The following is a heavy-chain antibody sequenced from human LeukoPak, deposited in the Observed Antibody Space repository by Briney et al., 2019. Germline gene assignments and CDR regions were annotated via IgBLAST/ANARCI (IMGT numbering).Heavy chain of an antibody. J-gene: IGHJ4*02. CDR1: GFTFSSYA. D-gene: IGHD3-10*01. CDR3: AKDIWFGEFQLFDY. V-gene: IGHV3-23*01. Sequence: QSGGSLRLSCAASGFTFSSYAMSWVRQAPGKGLEWVSAISGSGGSTYYADSVKGRFTISRDNSKNTLYLQMNSLRAEDTAVYYCAKDIWFGEFQLFDYWGQGTLVTVSS. CDR2: ISGSGGST.